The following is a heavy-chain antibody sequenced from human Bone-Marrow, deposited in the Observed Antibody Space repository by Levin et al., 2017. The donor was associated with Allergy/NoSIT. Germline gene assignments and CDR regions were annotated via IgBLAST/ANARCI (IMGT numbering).Heavy chain of an antibody. CDR3: ATHRRYPGLAVVGFDF. Sequence: SQTLSLTCTVSGGSISSNTYYWGWVRQPPGKGLECIGNIFYSGSTYYNPSLKSRVTISVDTSKNQFSLKLSSVTAADTAVYYYATHRRYPGLAVVGFDFWGQGTLVTVSS. CDR2: IFYSGST. CDR1: GGSISSNTYY. V-gene: IGHV4-39*01. J-gene: IGHJ4*02. D-gene: IGHD6-19*01.